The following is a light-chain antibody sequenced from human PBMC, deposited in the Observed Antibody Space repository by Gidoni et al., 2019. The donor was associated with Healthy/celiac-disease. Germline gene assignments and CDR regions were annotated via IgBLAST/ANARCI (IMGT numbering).Light chain of an antibody. CDR3: QAGDSSTAG. V-gene: IGLV3-1*01. Sequence: SELTQAPTVSLSPGQTASLTCFGDKWWDKYACCYQQKPGQSPVLVIYQDSNRPSGIPVLFSVSNSGNTATLTSSGTPAMDEADYYCQAGDSSTAGFGGGTKLTVL. CDR2: QDS. J-gene: IGLJ2*01. CDR1: KWWDKY.